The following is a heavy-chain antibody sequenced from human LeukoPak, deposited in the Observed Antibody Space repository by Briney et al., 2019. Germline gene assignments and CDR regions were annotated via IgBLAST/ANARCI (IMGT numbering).Heavy chain of an antibody. CDR1: GFTFSSYE. CDR2: ISASGSTI. V-gene: IGHV3-48*03. CDR3: ANRAPFDY. Sequence: GGSLRPSCAASGFTFSSYEMNWFRQAPGKGLEWVSYISASGSTINYADSVKGRFTISRDNAKNSLSLQMNSLRAEDTAVYYCANRAPFDYWGQGTLVTVSS. J-gene: IGHJ4*02. D-gene: IGHD1-14*01.